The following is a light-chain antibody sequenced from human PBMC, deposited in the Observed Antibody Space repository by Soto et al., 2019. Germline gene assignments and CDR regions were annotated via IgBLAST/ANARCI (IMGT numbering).Light chain of an antibody. CDR1: QSINSRY. V-gene: IGKV3-20*01. J-gene: IGKJ3*01. CDR2: GAS. CDR3: QQFGSSLGFT. Sequence: EIVLTQSPCTVSSSPGERATLSCRASQSINSRYLACYQQKPDQAPRLLIYGASSRATGIADRFSGSSSGTDFTLPISRLEPEDFLVYYCQQFGSSLGFTFGPGTKVDIK.